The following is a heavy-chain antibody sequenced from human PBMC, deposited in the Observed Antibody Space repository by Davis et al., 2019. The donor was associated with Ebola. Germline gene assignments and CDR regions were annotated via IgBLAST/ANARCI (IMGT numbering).Heavy chain of an antibody. CDR1: GGSISSYY. D-gene: IGHD2/OR15-2a*01. CDR3: ARVSNKYGMDV. Sequence: SETLSLTCTVSGGSISSYYWSWIRQPPGKGLEWIGYIYYSGSTKYNPSLKSRVTISVDTSKNQFSLKLSSVTAADTAVYYCARVSNKYGMDVWGQGTTVTVSS. J-gene: IGHJ6*02. V-gene: IGHV4-59*01. CDR2: IYYSGST.